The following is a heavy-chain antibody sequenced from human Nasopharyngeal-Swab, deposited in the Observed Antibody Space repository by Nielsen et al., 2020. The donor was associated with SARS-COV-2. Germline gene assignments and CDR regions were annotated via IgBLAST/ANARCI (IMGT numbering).Heavy chain of an antibody. V-gene: IGHV1-18*04. CDR1: GYTFSNYG. J-gene: IGHJ4*02. CDR2: ISAFNGNR. Sequence: ASVKVSCKTSGYTFSNYGISWVRQAPGQGLGWMAWISAFNGNRKYAEHLRDRITMTTDTSTSTAYMELRTLISDDTAVYYCARDRGPYSSIPNFDYWGQGTLVTVSS. CDR3: ARDRGPYSSIPNFDY. D-gene: IGHD6-19*01.